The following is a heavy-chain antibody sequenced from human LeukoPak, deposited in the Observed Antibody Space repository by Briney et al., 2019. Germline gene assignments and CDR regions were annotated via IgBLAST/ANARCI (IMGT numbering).Heavy chain of an antibody. Sequence: GGSLRLSCAASGFTFSSYAMSWVRQAPGKGLEWVSAISGSGGSTYYADSVKGRFTFSRDNSKNTLYLQMNSLRAEDTAVYYCAKDRAYYSDSSGYYLVRAYDYWGQGTLVTVSS. J-gene: IGHJ4*02. D-gene: IGHD3-22*01. CDR1: GFTFSSYA. CDR2: ISGSGGST. V-gene: IGHV3-23*01. CDR3: AKDRAYYSDSSGYYLVRAYDY.